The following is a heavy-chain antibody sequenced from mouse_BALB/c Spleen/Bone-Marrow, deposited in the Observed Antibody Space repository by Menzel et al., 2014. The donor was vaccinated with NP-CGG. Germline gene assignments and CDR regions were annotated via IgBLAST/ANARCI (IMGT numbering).Heavy chain of an antibody. J-gene: IGHJ3*01. D-gene: IGHD1-1*01. V-gene: IGHV14-3*02. CDR3: AAYYYGSSYGIAY. CDR2: IDPANGNT. CDR1: GFNIKDIY. Sequence: VQLKQSGAELVKPGASVKLSCTASGFNIKDIYMHWVKQRPEQGLEWIGRIDPANGNTKYDPKFQGKATITAGTSSNTAYLQLSSLTSEDTAVYYCAAYYYGSSYGIAYWGQGTLVTVSA.